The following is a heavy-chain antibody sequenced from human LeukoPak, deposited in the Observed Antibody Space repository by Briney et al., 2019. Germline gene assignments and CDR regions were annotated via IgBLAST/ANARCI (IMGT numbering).Heavy chain of an antibody. J-gene: IGHJ4*01. CDR3: ARDPYTGSMFDY. CDR1: GFTFRSSS. CDR2: IGSFTGDI. D-gene: IGHD1-26*01. V-gene: IGHV3-21*01. Sequence: GGSLTLSCAASGFTFRSSSMSWVRQAPGKGLEWVAFIGSFTGDIFYADSVKGRFTISRDNAKDSVYLQMDSLRVDDTAIYFCARDPYTGSMFDYWGHGTLVTVSS.